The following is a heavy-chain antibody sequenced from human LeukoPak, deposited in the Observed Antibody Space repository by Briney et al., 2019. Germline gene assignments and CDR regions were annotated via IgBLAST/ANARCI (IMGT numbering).Heavy chain of an antibody. CDR2: INWNGGST. J-gene: IGHJ3*02. CDR3: ARGYTMVREAQDAFDI. D-gene: IGHD3-10*01. Sequence: PGGSLRLSCAASGFTFSTFAMNWVRQAPGKGLEWVSGINWNGGSTGYADSVKGRFTISRDNAKNSLYLQMNSLRAEDTALYHCARGYTMVREAQDAFDIWGQGTMVTVSS. V-gene: IGHV3-20*01. CDR1: GFTFSTFA.